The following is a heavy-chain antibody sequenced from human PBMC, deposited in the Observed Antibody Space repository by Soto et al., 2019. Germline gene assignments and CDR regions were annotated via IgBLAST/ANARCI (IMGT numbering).Heavy chain of an antibody. CDR1: GYTFTSYY. D-gene: IGHD2-2*01. V-gene: IGHV1-46*01. J-gene: IGHJ3*02. CDR2: INPSGGST. Sequence: ASVKVSCKASGYTFTSYYMHWVRQAPGQGLEWMGIINPSGGSTSYAQKFQGRVTITADESTSTAYMELSSLRSEDTAVYYCARDRDIVLVPAAHDAFDIWGQGTMVTVSS. CDR3: ARDRDIVLVPAAHDAFDI.